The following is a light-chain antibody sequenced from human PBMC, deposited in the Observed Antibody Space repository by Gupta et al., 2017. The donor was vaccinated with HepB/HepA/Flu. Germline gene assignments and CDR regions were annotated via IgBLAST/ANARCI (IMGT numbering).Light chain of an antibody. CDR2: SNN. J-gene: IGLJ2*01. CDR3: AAWDDSPNGLV. CDR1: SSNIGSNT. V-gene: IGLV1-44*01. Sequence: QSVLTQPPSASGTPGQRVTIPCSGSSSNIGSNTVNWYQQLPGTAPKLLIYSNNQRPSGVPDRFSGSKSGTSASLAISGLQSEDEADYYCAAWDDSPNGLVFGGGTKLTVL.